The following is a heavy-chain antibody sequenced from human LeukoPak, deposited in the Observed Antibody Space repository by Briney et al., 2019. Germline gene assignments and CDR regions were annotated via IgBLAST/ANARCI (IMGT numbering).Heavy chain of an antibody. CDR3: ALISRGIAVPGTEL. V-gene: IGHV4-4*02. D-gene: IGHD6-19*01. J-gene: IGHJ4*02. CDR2: IYHSGGT. Sequence: PSETLSLTCAVSGASISSNNWWSWVRQPPGKGLEWIGEIYHSGGTNYTPSLKSRVTISIDKSKNQFSLKLSSVTAADTAVYYCALISRGIAVPGTELWGQGTLVTVSS. CDR1: GASISSNNW.